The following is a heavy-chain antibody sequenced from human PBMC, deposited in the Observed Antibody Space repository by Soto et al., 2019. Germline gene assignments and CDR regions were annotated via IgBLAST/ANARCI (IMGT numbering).Heavy chain of an antibody. Sequence: QVQLQESGPGLVKPSGTLSLTCAVSGVSISSHDWWTWVRQPPGKGLEWIGESHQSGNTNYNSSLESRVTISVDKPKNQFSLKLPSVTVADTAVYYCATRDSSRFDWGQGTLVTVSS. D-gene: IGHD6-13*01. CDR1: GVSISSHDW. CDR3: ATRDSSRFD. CDR2: SHQSGNT. J-gene: IGHJ4*02. V-gene: IGHV4-4*02.